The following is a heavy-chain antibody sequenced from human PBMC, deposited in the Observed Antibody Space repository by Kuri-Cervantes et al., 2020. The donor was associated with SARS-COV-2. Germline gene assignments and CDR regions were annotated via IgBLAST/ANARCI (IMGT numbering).Heavy chain of an antibody. Sequence: SETLSLTCTVSGYSISSGYYWGWIRQPPGKGLEWIGSIYHSGSTYYNPSLKSRVTISVDTSENQFSLKLSSVTAADTAVYYCARDPFGGSGSYYNGNWFDPWGQGTLVTVSS. CDR3: ARDPFGGSGSYYNGNWFDP. J-gene: IGHJ5*02. D-gene: IGHD3-10*01. CDR2: IYHSGST. CDR1: GYSISSGYY. V-gene: IGHV4-38-2*02.